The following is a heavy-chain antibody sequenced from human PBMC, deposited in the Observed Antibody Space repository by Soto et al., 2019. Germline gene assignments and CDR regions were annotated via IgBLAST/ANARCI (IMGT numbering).Heavy chain of an antibody. D-gene: IGHD6-6*01. CDR1: GFTISSYS. J-gene: IGHJ4*02. CDR3: ARSTISSIAARPPFNFDY. V-gene: IGHV3-21*01. CDR2: ISSSSSHI. Sequence: PGGSLRLSCAASGFTISSYSMNWVRQAPGKGLEWVSSISSSSSHIYYADSVKGRFTISRDNAKNSLYLQMNSLRAEDTAVYYCARSTISSIAARPPFNFDYWGQGTLVTVSS.